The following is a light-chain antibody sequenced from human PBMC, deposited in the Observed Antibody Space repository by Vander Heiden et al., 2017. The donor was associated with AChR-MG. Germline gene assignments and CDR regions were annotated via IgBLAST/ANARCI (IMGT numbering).Light chain of an antibody. V-gene: IGLV1-44*01. CDR1: APNVGSNT. J-gene: IGLJ2*01. Sequence: SCSGSAPNVGSNTVHWSPQPSGAAPHVLNDSSNRRPSGPPDRFAGSKSGTAASLAISGLQSDEDAIYCCAAWDDRMHAVVFGGGTKLTVL. CDR3: AAWDDRMHAVV. CDR2: SSN.